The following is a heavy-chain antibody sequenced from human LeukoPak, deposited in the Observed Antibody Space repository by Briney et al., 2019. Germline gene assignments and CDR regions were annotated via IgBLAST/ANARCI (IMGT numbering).Heavy chain of an antibody. CDR1: GFTFSSHA. J-gene: IGHJ4*02. D-gene: IGHD3-3*01. V-gene: IGHV3-23*01. CDR3: ARDPGVVAFHYFDF. Sequence: PGGSLRLSCAASGFTFSSHAMAWVRQAPGKGLEWVSAIGGRGGSTYYADSVKGRFTIPRDNSKNTVYLQMNSLRAEDTAVYYCARDPGVVAFHYFDFWGQGTLVTVSS. CDR2: IGGRGGST.